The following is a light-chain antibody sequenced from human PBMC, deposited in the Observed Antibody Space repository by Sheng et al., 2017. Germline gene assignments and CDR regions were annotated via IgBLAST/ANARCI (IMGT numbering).Light chain of an antibody. Sequence: AIQMTQSPSSLSASVGDRVTIXCRASQDIRNDLGWYQQKPGKAPKLLIYAASTLQSGVPSRFSGSGSGTDFTLTISCLQSEDFATYYCQQYYSFPPTFGQGTKVEIK. J-gene: IGKJ1*01. CDR2: AAS. CDR1: QDIRND. V-gene: IGKV1-6*01. CDR3: QQYYSFPPT.